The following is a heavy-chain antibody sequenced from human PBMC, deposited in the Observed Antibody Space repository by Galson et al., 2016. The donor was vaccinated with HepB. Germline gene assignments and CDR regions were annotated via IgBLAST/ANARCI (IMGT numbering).Heavy chain of an antibody. CDR3: ARGNVITTPYDAFHI. CDR2: LYYSGST. V-gene: IGHV4-59*01. CDR1: GGSISSYY. D-gene: IGHD4/OR15-4a*01. J-gene: IGHJ3*02. Sequence: SETLSLTCTVSGGSISSYYWSWIRQPPGKGLEWIGYLYYSGSTNYNPSLKSRVTISVDTSKNQFSLKLSSVTAADTAVYYCARGNVITTPYDAFHIWGQGTMVTVSS.